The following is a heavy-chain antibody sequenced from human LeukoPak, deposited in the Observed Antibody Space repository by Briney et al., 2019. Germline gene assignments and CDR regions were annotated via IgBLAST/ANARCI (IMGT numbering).Heavy chain of an antibody. CDR1: GFTFSSYS. CDR2: ISSSSSYI. J-gene: IGHJ4*02. Sequence: GGSLRLSCAASGFTFSSYSMNWVRQAPGKGLEWVSSISSSSSYIYYAGSVKGRFTISRDNAKNSLYLQMNSLRAEDTAVYYCAREKGFDYWGQGTLVTVSS. CDR3: AREKGFDY. V-gene: IGHV3-21*01.